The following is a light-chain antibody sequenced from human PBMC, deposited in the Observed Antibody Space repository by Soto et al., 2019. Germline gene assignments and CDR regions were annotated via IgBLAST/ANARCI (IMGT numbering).Light chain of an antibody. CDR3: QQYGSSPPRT. J-gene: IGKJ1*01. Sequence: EIVLTQSPGTLSLSPGERATLSCRASQSVSSSYLAWYQQKPGQAPRLLIYGSSSRATGIPDRFSGSGSGTDFTLTISRLEHEDVAVYYCQQYGSSPPRTFGQGTKVEIK. CDR2: GSS. V-gene: IGKV3-20*01. CDR1: QSVSSSY.